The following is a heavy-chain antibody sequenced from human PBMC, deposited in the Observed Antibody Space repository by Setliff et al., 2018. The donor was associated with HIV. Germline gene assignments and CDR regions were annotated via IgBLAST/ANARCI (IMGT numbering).Heavy chain of an antibody. D-gene: IGHD1-26*01. J-gene: IGHJ4*02. Sequence: ASVKVSCKASGYTFSGDYIHWVRQAPGQGLEWMGWINPNSGGTNYAQKFHGRVTMTTDTSISTAYMVLSRLRSDDAAMYYCASSGGYPDYFDYWGQGTLVTVSS. V-gene: IGHV1-2*02. CDR1: GYTFSGDY. CDR2: INPNSGGT. CDR3: ASSGGYPDYFDY.